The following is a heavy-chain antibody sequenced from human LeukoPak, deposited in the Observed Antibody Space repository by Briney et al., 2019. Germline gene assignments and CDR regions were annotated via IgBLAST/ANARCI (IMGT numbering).Heavy chain of an antibody. J-gene: IGHJ4*02. CDR2: INPNSGGT. Sequence: ASVKVSCKASGYTFTGYYMHWVRQAPEQGLEWMGRINPNSGGTNYAQKFQGRVTMTRDTSISTAYMELSRLRSDDTAVYYCARENQRWLKLREVFDYWGQGTLVTVSS. CDR1: GYTFTGYY. D-gene: IGHD5-24*01. CDR3: ARENQRWLKLREVFDY. V-gene: IGHV1-2*06.